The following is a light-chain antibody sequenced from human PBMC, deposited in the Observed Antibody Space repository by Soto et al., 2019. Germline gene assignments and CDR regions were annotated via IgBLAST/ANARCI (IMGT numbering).Light chain of an antibody. CDR3: QQYNKWPLT. CDR1: QSVDND. CDR2: DAS. V-gene: IGKV3D-15*01. J-gene: IGKJ1*01. Sequence: EIVMTQSPPTLSVSPGDRATLSGRASQSVDNDLAWYQQKPGQPPRLLIYDASTRATGIPARFSGSASGTEFTLTISSLQSEDFTVYYCQQYNKWPLTFGQGTKVDIK.